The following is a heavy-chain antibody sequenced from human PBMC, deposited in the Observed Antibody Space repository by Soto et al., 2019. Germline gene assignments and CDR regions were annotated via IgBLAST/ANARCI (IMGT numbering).Heavy chain of an antibody. Sequence: XGSLKLSCSAAGFTVSSNYMNWVRQAPGKGLEWVSVIYSGGSTYYADSVKGRFTISRDNSKNTLYLEMNSLRAEDTAVYYCARALSPYYYETSGYYLDYWGQGTLVTVSS. J-gene: IGHJ4*02. CDR2: IYSGGST. CDR3: ARALSPYYYETSGYYLDY. D-gene: IGHD3-22*01. CDR1: GFTVSSNY. V-gene: IGHV3-53*01.